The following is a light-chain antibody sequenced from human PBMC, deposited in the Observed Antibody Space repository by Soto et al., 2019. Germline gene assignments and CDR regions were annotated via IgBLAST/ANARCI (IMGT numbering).Light chain of an antibody. CDR2: ATS. J-gene: IGKJ2*01. V-gene: IGKV3-20*01. CDR1: QSVASSY. Sequence: EIMLTQSPGTLSLSPGERATLSCRASQSVASSYLGWYQQKPGQAPRLLIYATSSRATGIPDRFSGSGSGTDFTLTISRLAPEDFAVYYCQQYVSSSYTFGQGTKLEIK. CDR3: QQYVSSSYT.